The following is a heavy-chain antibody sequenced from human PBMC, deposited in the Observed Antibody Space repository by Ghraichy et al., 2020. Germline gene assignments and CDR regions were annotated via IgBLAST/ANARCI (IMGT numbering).Heavy chain of an antibody. Sequence: LSCTVSGGSISSSSYYWDWIRQPPGKGLEWIGSIYYSGITYYNPSLKSRVTISVDTSKNQFSLKLNSVTAADTAVYYCARRVGAKAAFDYWGQGTLVTVSS. J-gene: IGHJ4*02. CDR2: IYYSGIT. D-gene: IGHD1-26*01. V-gene: IGHV4-39*01. CDR3: ARRVGAKAAFDY. CDR1: GGSISSSSYY.